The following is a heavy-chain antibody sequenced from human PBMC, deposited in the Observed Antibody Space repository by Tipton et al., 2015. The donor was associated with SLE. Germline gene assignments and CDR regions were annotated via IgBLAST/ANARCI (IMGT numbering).Heavy chain of an antibody. V-gene: IGHV3-30*02. Sequence: GSLRLSCAASGFTFSSYGMHWVRQAPGKGLEWVAFIRYDGSNKYYADSVKGRFTISRDNSKNTLYLQMNSLRAEDTAVYYCAKDPWQYYYDSSGYDYWGQGTMVTVSS. D-gene: IGHD3-22*01. CDR2: IRYDGSNK. J-gene: IGHJ4*03. CDR1: GFTFSSYG. CDR3: AKDPWQYYYDSSGYDY.